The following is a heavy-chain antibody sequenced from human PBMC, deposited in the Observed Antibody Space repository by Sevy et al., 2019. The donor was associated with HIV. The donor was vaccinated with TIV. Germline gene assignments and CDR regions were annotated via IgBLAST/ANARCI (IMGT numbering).Heavy chain of an antibody. CDR2: IKQDGSEK. CDR1: EFTFSSYW. V-gene: IGHV3-7*01. Sequence: GGSLRLSCAASEFTFSSYWMSWVRQAPGKGLEWVANIKQDGSEKYYVDSVKGRFTISRDNAKNSLYLQMKSLGAEDTAVYYCAGSGGSYDYGMDVWGQGTTVTVSS. D-gene: IGHD1-26*01. J-gene: IGHJ6*02. CDR3: AGSGGSYDYGMDV.